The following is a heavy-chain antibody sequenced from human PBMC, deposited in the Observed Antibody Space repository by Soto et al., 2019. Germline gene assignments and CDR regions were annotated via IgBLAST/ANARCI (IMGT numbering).Heavy chain of an antibody. CDR1: RFTSGYHA. Sequence: GGSLRLSCAASRFTSGYHAMNWVRQTPGKGLEWVSTISSNGENTHYADSVKGRFIISSDNSSNTVALQMNSLRVEDTAIYYSVSWVSDQFDSWGQGTLVPVSS. J-gene: IGHJ4*01. D-gene: IGHD6-13*01. V-gene: IGHV3-23*01. CDR3: VSWVSDQFDS. CDR2: ISSNGENT.